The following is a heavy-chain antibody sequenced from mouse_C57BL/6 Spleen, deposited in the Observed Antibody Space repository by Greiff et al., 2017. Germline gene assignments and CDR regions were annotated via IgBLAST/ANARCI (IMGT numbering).Heavy chain of an antibody. J-gene: IGHJ1*03. Sequence: QVQLQQPGAELVRPGSSVKLSCKASGYTFTSYWMHWVKQRPIQGLEWIGNIDPSDSETHYNQKFKDKATLTVDKSSSTAYMQLSSLTSEDSAVYYCARVRYSNDGYFDVWGTGTTVTVSS. CDR2: IDPSDSET. CDR1: GYTFTSYW. CDR3: ARVRYSNDGYFDV. D-gene: IGHD2-12*01. V-gene: IGHV1-52*01.